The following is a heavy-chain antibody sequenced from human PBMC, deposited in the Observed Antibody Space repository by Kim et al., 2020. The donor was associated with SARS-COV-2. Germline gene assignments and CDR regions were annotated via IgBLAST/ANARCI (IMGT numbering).Heavy chain of an antibody. CDR3: ARGRVLWFGEFRFDY. Sequence: SETLSLTCAVYGGSFSGYYWSWIRQPPGKGLEWIGEINHSGSTNYNPSLKSRVTISVDTSKNQFSLKLSSVTAADTAVYYCARGRVLWFGEFRFDYWGQG. J-gene: IGHJ4*02. D-gene: IGHD3-10*01. CDR2: INHSGST. CDR1: GGSFSGYY. V-gene: IGHV4-34*01.